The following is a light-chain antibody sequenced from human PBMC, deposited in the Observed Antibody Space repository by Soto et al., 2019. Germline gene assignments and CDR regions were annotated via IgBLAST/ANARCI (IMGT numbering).Light chain of an antibody. Sequence: QSVLTQPASVSGSPGQSITISCTGTSSDVGSYDLVSWYQQHPGKAPRLMLCQCTMRPSVDSHRFSGSKSGNTASLTISGLQAEEEAYYSCSSYAGSGTYVFGTRTKVTVL. CDR1: SSDVGSYDL. CDR3: SSYAGSGTYV. J-gene: IGLJ1*01. CDR2: QCT. V-gene: IGLV2-23*01.